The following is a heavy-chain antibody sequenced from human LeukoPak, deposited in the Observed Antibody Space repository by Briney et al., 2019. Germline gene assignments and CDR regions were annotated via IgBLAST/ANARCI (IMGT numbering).Heavy chain of an antibody. CDR1: GFTFSSYG. Sequence: PGGSLRLSCAASGFTFSSYGMSWVRQAPGKGLEWVSAISGSGGSTYYADSVKGRFTISRDNSKNTLYLQMNSLRAEDAAVYYCAKADITMVREYYWGQGTLVTVSS. CDR3: AKADITMVREYY. D-gene: IGHD3-10*01. J-gene: IGHJ4*02. V-gene: IGHV3-23*01. CDR2: ISGSGGST.